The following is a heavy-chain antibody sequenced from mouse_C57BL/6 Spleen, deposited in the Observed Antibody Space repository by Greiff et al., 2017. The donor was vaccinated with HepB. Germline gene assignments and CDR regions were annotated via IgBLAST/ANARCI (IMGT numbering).Heavy chain of an antibody. V-gene: IGHV5-4*01. Sequence: EVQGVESGGGLVKPGGSLKLSCAASGFTFSSYAMSWVRQTPEKRLEWVATISDGGSYTYYPDNVKGRFTISRDNAKNNLYLQMSHLKSEDTAMYYCARDLQLGWFAYWGQGTLVTVSA. CDR3: ARDLQLGWFAY. CDR1: GFTFSSYA. CDR2: ISDGGSYT. D-gene: IGHD4-1*02. J-gene: IGHJ3*01.